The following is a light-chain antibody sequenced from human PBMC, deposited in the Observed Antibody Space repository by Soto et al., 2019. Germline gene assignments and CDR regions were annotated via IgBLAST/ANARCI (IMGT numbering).Light chain of an antibody. Sequence: EIVLTQSPGTLSLSPGERATLSCRASQSISSNCLAWYQQKPGQAPRLVMYGISRRATGILDRFSGSGSGTDFTLTITRLEPEDFAVYYCQQYVTSSPRTFGQGTKVDI. CDR2: GIS. CDR1: QSISSNC. V-gene: IGKV3-20*01. J-gene: IGKJ1*01. CDR3: QQYVTSSPRT.